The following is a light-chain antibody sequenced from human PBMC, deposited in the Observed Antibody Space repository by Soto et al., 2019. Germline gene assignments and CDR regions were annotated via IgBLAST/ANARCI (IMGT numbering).Light chain of an antibody. Sequence: EMELTQSPATLSLSPGEGATLSCRASQSVGNSLAWYQQIPGQAPRLLIYGASTRVTGIPARFSGSGSGTEFTLTFASVQSDDYAVYYCQQYKNWPEYTFGQGTKLEIK. CDR3: QQYKNWPEYT. CDR2: GAS. CDR1: QSVGNS. V-gene: IGKV3-15*01. J-gene: IGKJ2*01.